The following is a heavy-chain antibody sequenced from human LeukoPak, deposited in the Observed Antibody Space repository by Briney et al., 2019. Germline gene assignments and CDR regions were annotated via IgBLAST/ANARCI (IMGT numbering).Heavy chain of an antibody. V-gene: IGHV1-69*13. Sequence: ASVKVSCKASGGTFSSYAISWVRQAPGQGLEWMGGIIPIFGTANYAQKFQGRVTITADESTGTAYMELSSLRSEDTAVYYCARDVRLGELSLPYYFDYWGQGTLVTVSS. CDR3: ARDVRLGELSLPYYFDY. J-gene: IGHJ4*02. CDR1: GGTFSSYA. CDR2: IIPIFGTA. D-gene: IGHD3-16*02.